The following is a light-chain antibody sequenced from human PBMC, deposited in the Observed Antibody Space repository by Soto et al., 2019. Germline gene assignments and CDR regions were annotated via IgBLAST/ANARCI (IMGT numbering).Light chain of an antibody. V-gene: IGKV3-15*01. J-gene: IGKJ3*01. CDR3: QQYGSSLFT. Sequence: EIVMTQSPATLSVSPGERATLSCRASQSVSNSLAWYQQKPGQAPRLLIYDTSTRATGVPVRFSGSGSGTEFTLTISSLQSEDFAVYYCQQYGSSLFTFGPGTKVDFK. CDR1: QSVSNS. CDR2: DTS.